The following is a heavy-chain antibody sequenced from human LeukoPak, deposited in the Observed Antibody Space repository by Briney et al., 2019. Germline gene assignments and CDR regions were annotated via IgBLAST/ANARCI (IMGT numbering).Heavy chain of an antibody. V-gene: IGHV3-21*04. J-gene: IGHJ4*02. D-gene: IGHD2-21*01. Sequence: GGSLRLSCAASGFTFSSYSMNWVRQAPGKGLEWVSSISSSSSYIYYADSEKGRFTISRDNATNSLYLQMNSLRAEDMALYYCAKDSTASMRGSFDYWGQGTLVTVSS. CDR3: AKDSTASMRGSFDY. CDR2: ISSSSSYI. CDR1: GFTFSSYS.